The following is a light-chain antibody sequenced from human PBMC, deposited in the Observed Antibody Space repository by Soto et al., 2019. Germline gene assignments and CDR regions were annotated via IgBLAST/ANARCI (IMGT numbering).Light chain of an antibody. J-gene: IGKJ1*01. CDR1: QSIRSW. CDR3: QHNNGYSWT. Sequence: DIQMTQSPSTLSASGGDRVTITCRASQSIRSWLAWYQQKPGKAPKVLIYDASSLESGVPSRFSGSGSGTKFTLTISSLQPDDFATYYCQHNNGYSWTFGQGTKVDIK. V-gene: IGKV1-5*01. CDR2: DAS.